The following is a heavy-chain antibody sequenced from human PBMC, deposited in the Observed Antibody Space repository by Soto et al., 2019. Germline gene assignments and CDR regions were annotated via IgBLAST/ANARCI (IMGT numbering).Heavy chain of an antibody. CDR1: GDSINSGAYY. Sequence: SETLSLTCTVSGDSINSGAYYWGWIRQTPGKGLEWMGSVYSSGSPYDSPSLRSRVSISVDKSKNVFSLKLTSVTAADMAMYFCARHLISSRSGNHSPFESWGQGTRVTVSS. CDR3: ARHLISSRSGNHSPFES. V-gene: IGHV4-39*01. J-gene: IGHJ4*02. CDR2: VYSSGSP. D-gene: IGHD3-10*01.